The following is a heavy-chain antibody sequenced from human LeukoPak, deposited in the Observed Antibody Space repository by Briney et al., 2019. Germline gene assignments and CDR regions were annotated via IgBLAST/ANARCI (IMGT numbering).Heavy chain of an antibody. CDR1: GFAFSSSW. V-gene: IGHV3-23*01. D-gene: IGHD3-22*01. CDR2: INGRGGST. CDR3: AKGAYYDCSGSLDY. J-gene: IGHJ4*02. Sequence: PGGSLRLSCAASGFAFSSSWMHWVRQAPGKGLEWVSCINGRGGSTYYADSVKGRFTISRDNSKNTLYLHMSSLRADDTAIYYCAKGAYYDCSGSLDYWGQGTLVTVSS.